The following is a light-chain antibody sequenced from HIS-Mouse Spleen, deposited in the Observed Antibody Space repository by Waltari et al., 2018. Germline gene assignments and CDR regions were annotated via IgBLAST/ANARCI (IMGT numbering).Light chain of an antibody. V-gene: IGLV2-23*01. CDR1: SRYVGSYYL. J-gene: IGLJ2*01. Sequence: QSALTQPASVSGSPGQSLTISCTGTSRYVGSYYLVPWYQPHPGKAPKLMIYEGSKRPSGVSNRFSGSKSGNTASLTISGLQAEDEADYYCCSYAGSSTVVFGGGTKLTVL. CDR2: EGS. CDR3: CSYAGSSTVV.